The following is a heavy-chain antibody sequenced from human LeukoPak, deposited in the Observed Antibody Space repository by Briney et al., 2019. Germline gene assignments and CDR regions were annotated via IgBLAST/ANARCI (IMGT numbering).Heavy chain of an antibody. Sequence: ASVKVSCKASGDTFSSYPIDWVRQATGQGLEWMGWMNPNSGNTGYAQKFQGRVTMTRNTSISTAYMELSSLRSEDTAVYYCARSGGFVLYGYTGTEYNWFDPWGQGTLVTVSS. D-gene: IGHD5-18*01. CDR1: GDTFSSYP. CDR3: ARSGGFVLYGYTGTEYNWFDP. CDR2: MNPNSGNT. V-gene: IGHV1-8*02. J-gene: IGHJ5*02.